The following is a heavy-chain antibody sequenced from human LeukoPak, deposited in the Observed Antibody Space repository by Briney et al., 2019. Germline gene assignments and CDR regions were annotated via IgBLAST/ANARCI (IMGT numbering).Heavy chain of an antibody. V-gene: IGHV3-30-3*01. CDR2: ISYDGSNK. J-gene: IGHJ4*02. Sequence: GGSLRLSCAASGFTFSSFAMHWVRQAPGKGLEWVAVISYDGSNKYYADSVKGRFTISRDNSKNSMYLQMNTLRVADTAVYYCARGGYYDAGGGPFDYWGQGTLVTVSS. CDR3: ARGGYYDAGGGPFDY. CDR1: GFTFSSFA. D-gene: IGHD3-3*01.